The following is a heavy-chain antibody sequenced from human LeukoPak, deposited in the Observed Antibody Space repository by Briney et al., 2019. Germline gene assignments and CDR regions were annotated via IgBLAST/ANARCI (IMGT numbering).Heavy chain of an antibody. CDR3: ARDGAAAGHFDY. Sequence: SVKVSCKASGYTFTDYYMHWVRQAPGQGLEWMGGIIPIFGTANYAQKFQGRVTITADKSTSTAYMELSSLRSEDTAVYYCARDGAAAGHFDYWGQGTLVTVSS. CDR2: IIPIFGTA. J-gene: IGHJ4*02. V-gene: IGHV1-69*06. CDR1: GYTFTDYY. D-gene: IGHD6-13*01.